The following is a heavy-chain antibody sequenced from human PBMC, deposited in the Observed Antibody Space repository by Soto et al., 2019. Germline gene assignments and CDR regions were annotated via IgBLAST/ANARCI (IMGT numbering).Heavy chain of an antibody. V-gene: IGHV4-34*01. CDR2: INHSGST. D-gene: IGHD2-15*01. Sequence: PSETLSLTCAVYGGSFSGYYWSWIRQPPGKGLEWIGEINHSGSTNYNPSLKSRVTISVDTSKNQFSLKLSSVTAADTAVYYCARGGGGSSDAFDIWGQGTMVTVSS. CDR1: GGSFSGYY. J-gene: IGHJ3*02. CDR3: ARGGGGSSDAFDI.